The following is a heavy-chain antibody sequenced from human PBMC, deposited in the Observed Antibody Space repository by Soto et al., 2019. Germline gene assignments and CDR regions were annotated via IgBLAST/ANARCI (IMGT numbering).Heavy chain of an antibody. CDR2: MNPNSGNT. Sequence: QVQLVQSGAEVKKPGASVKVSCKASEYTFTNYDINWVRQATGQGLEWMGWMNPNSGNTGYAQKFQGRVTMTRNTSISTAYMERGSLRSEDTAVYYCARGRRGSGWSWFDPWGQGTLVTVSS. CDR1: EYTFTNYD. V-gene: IGHV1-8*01. D-gene: IGHD6-19*01. CDR3: ARGRRGSGWSWFDP. J-gene: IGHJ5*02.